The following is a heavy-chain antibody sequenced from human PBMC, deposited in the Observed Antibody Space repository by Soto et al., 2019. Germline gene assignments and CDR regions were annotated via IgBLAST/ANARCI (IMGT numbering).Heavy chain of an antibody. J-gene: IGHJ6*02. V-gene: IGHV4-4*02. CDR1: GGSISSSNW. CDR2: IYHSGST. Sequence: PSETLSLTCAVSGGSISSSNWWSWVRQPPGKGLEWIGEIYHSGSTNYNPSLKSRVTISVDKSKNQFSLKLSSVTAADTAVYYCARARYDFWSGYFRDYGMDVWGQGTTVTVSS. CDR3: ARARYDFWSGYFRDYGMDV. D-gene: IGHD3-3*01.